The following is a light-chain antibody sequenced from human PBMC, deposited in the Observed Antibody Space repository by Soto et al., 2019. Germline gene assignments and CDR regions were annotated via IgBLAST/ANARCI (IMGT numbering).Light chain of an antibody. Sequence: DIQMTQSPSTLSPSVGDRVTITCRASRSSSDWLAWYQQKPGKAPKLLIFDASSLKSGVPSRFSGSGSGTEFTLAISGLQPDDVANYYCLQYGSHSWTFGQGTKVESK. V-gene: IGKV1-5*01. CDR2: DAS. J-gene: IGKJ1*01. CDR3: LQYGSHSWT. CDR1: RSSSDW.